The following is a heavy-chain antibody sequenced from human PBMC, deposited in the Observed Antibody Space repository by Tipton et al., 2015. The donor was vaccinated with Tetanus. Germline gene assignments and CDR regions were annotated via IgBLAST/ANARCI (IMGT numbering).Heavy chain of an antibody. Sequence: SLRLSCATSGFTFSTHAMNWVRQAPGKGLEWVSSIRTTGHATYYADSVKGRFTISRDNTQSSLFLQMNSLRAEDTAIYYCAREGSGGGFDHWGQGPLVTVSS. D-gene: IGHD3-16*01. V-gene: IGHV3-48*03. CDR2: IRTTGHAT. J-gene: IGHJ4*02. CDR1: GFTFSTHA. CDR3: AREGSGGGFDH.